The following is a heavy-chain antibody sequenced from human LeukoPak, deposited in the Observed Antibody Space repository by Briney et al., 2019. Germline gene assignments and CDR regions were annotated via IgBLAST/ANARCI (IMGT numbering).Heavy chain of an antibody. D-gene: IGHD6-19*01. CDR2: ISSSSNSAK. Sequence: PGGSLRLSCAASGFTFSSYSMNWVRQAPGKGLEWVSYISSSSNSAKYYADSVKGRFTVSRDNAKNSLYLQMNSLGAEDTAVYYCARDRAVAGTRFDYWGQGTLVTVSS. J-gene: IGHJ4*02. CDR3: ARDRAVAGTRFDY. CDR1: GFTFSSYS. V-gene: IGHV3-48*01.